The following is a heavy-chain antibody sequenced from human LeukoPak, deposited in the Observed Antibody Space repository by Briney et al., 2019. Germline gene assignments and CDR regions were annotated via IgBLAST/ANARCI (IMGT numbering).Heavy chain of an antibody. CDR3: ARVRTTDTLTGYKQELDY. Sequence: PGGSLRLSCAASGFTFSDYEMNWVRQAPEKGLEWVSYISAGAGVIFYADSVKGRFSITRDNAKNSLFLQMNSLRAEDTAVYYCARVRTTDTLTGYKQELDYWGRGTLATVSS. D-gene: IGHD3-9*01. V-gene: IGHV3-48*03. J-gene: IGHJ4*02. CDR2: ISAGAGVI. CDR1: GFTFSDYE.